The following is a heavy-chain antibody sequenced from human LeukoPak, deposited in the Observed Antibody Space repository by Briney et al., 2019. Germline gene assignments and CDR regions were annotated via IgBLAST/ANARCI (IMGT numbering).Heavy chain of an antibody. D-gene: IGHD3-22*01. Sequence: GGSLRLSCAASGLTFSSYSMNWVRQAPGKGLEWVGRIKSKTDGGTTDYAAPVKGRFIISRDDSKNTLYLQMNSLKTEDTAVYYCSAGYYYYSSASKFFDYWGQGTLVTVSS. CDR2: IKSKTDGGTT. CDR1: GLTFSSYS. V-gene: IGHV3-15*01. J-gene: IGHJ4*02. CDR3: SAGYYYYSSASKFFDY.